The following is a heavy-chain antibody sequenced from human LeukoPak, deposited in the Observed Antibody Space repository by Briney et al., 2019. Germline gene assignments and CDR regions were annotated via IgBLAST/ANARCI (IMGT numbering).Heavy chain of an antibody. V-gene: IGHV3-7*05. D-gene: IGHD6-13*01. CDR3: AKLAAAGTRPFDY. J-gene: IGHJ4*02. Sequence: GGSLRLSCAASGFTFSTYWMSWVRQAPGKGLEWVANIKQDGSEKYYVDSVKGRFTISRDNAKNSLYLQMDSLRAEDTAMYYCAKLAAAGTRPFDYWGQGTLVTVSS. CDR2: IKQDGSEK. CDR1: GFTFSTYW.